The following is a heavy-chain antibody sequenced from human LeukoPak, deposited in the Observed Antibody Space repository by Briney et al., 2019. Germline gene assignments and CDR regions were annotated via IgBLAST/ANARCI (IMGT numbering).Heavy chain of an antibody. CDR2: IYTSGTT. J-gene: IGHJ4*02. D-gene: IGHD6-13*01. V-gene: IGHV4-61*02. CDR3: ARDVIAAPGTSDY. CDR1: GDSNSSGSFY. Sequence: PSETLSLTCSVSGDSNSSGSFYWSWIRQPAGRGLEWIGRIYTSGTTNYNPSLKSRVTISVDTSKNQFSLKLSSVTAADTAVYYCARDVIAAPGTSDYWGQGALVTVSS.